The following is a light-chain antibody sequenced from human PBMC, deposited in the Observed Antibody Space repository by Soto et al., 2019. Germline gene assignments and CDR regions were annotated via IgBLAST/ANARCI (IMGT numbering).Light chain of an antibody. CDR2: DAS. Sequence: IQMTQSPSTLSASVGDRVTIPCRASQSISSRLAWYQQKPGKAPKILIYDASDLESGVPSRFSGSGSGTEFTLTISSLQPDDFATYYCQQYNSYSLTFGGGTKVEIK. V-gene: IGKV1-5*01. J-gene: IGKJ4*01. CDR3: QQYNSYSLT. CDR1: QSISSR.